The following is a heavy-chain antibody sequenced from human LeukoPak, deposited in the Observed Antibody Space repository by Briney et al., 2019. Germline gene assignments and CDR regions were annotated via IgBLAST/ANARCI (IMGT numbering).Heavy chain of an antibody. D-gene: IGHD1-26*01. V-gene: IGHV3-23*01. J-gene: IGHJ4*02. CDR1: GFTFSSYA. CDR2: ISGSGGST. Sequence: GGSLRLSCAASGFTFSSYAMRWVRQAPGKGLEWVSAISGSGGSTYYADSVKGRFTISRDNSKNTLYLQMNSLRAEDTAVYYCAKEAYSGSYFEGYFDYWGQGTLVTVSS. CDR3: AKEAYSGSYFEGYFDY.